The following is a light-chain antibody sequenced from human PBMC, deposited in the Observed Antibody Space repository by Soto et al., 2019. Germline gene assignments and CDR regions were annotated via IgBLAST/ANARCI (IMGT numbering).Light chain of an antibody. CDR1: GSNIGINF. V-gene: IGLV1-47*02. J-gene: IGLJ2*01. CDR2: SND. CDR3: ATWDDSLNAVI. Sequence: QSVLTQPPSASGTPGQRVTISCSGSGSNIGINFVYWYQKLPGMAPDVLIYSNDQRPSGVPDRFFGSKSGTSASLAISGLRSEDEADYYCATWDDSLNAVIFGGGTKLTVL.